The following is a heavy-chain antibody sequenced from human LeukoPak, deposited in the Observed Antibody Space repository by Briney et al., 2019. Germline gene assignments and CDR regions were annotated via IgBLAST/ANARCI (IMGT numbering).Heavy chain of an antibody. D-gene: IGHD2-2*01. CDR3: ATGSSTTTLGGYFDY. CDR2: INTDGSGT. CDR1: GFTFSTYW. J-gene: IGHJ4*02. Sequence: QTGGSLRLSCAVSGFTFSTYWMNWVRQAPGKGLVWVSRINTDGSGTRYADSVKGRFTISRDNAKNTLYLQMNSLRAEDTAVYYCATGSSTTTLGGYFDYWGQGTLVTVSS. V-gene: IGHV3-74*01.